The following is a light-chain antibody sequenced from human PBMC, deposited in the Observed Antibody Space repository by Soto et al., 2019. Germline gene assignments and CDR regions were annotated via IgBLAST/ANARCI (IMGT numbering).Light chain of an antibody. CDR2: GIS. CDR1: QTVNSN. V-gene: IGKV3D-15*01. J-gene: IGKJ5*01. CDR3: QQYTQWPIT. Sequence: EVVMTQSPATLSVSPGERATLSCRASQTVNSNYLAWHQQKPGQAPRLLIYGISSRATGIPDRFSASGSGTEFTLTISSLQPEDFAVYYCQQYTQWPITFGQGTRLEMK.